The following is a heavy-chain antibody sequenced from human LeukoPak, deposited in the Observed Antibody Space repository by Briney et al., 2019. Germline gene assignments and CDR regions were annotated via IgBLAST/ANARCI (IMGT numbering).Heavy chain of an antibody. CDR3: AKIGFTSDY. Sequence: PGGSLRLSCAASGFTFSNYGMRWVRQAPGEGLEWVSAISGSGSSTYYADSVTGRFTISRDNSKNTLYLQMNSLRAEDTAVYYCAKIGFTSDYWGQGTLVTVSS. D-gene: IGHD3-10*01. CDR2: ISGSGSST. J-gene: IGHJ4*02. V-gene: IGHV3-23*01. CDR1: GFTFSNYG.